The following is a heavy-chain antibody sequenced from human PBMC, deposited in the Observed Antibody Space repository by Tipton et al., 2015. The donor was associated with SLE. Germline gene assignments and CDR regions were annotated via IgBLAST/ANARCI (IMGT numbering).Heavy chain of an antibody. Sequence: LRLSCTVSGGSISSYYWSWIRQPPGKGLEWIGYIYFSGSTNYNPSLKSRVTISVDRSKNQFSLKLSSVTAADTAVYYCASLSGFYDYWGQGTLVTVSS. J-gene: IGHJ4*02. V-gene: IGHV4-59*12. CDR1: GGSISSYY. CDR3: ASLSGFYDY. CDR2: IYFSGST. D-gene: IGHD3-22*01.